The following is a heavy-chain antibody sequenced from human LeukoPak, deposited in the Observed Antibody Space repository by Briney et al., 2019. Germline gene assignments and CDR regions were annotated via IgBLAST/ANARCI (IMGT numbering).Heavy chain of an antibody. V-gene: IGHV4-59*01. CDR2: IYYSGST. Sequence: PSETLSLTCTVSGGSIGSYYWSWIRQPPGKGLEWIGYIYYSGSTNYNPSLKSRVTISVDTSKNQFSLKLSSVTAADTAVYYCARDGTAAAGIGMDVWGQGTTVTVSS. CDR1: GGSIGSYY. D-gene: IGHD6-13*01. CDR3: ARDGTAAAGIGMDV. J-gene: IGHJ6*02.